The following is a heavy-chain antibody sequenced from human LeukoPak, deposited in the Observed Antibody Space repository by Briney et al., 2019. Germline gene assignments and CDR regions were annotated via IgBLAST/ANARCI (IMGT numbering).Heavy chain of an antibody. J-gene: IGHJ1*01. CDR2: IKQDESEK. D-gene: IGHD6-13*01. CDR3: ARLGSSWDFFGF. CDR1: GFTFRKYW. V-gene: IGHV3-7*01. Sequence: KPGGSLRLSCAASGFTFRKYWMTWVRQAPGKGLEWVANIKQDESEKYYGDSVKGRFTVSRDNAKNSVYLQMNSLRAEDTGVYYCARLGSSWDFFGFWGQGTLVTVS.